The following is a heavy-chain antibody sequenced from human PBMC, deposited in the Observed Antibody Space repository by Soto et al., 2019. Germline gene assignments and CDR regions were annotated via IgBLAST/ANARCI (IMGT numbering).Heavy chain of an antibody. CDR1: GGTLSSYA. V-gene: IGHV1-69*01. CDR2: FITIFGTA. Sequence: QVQLVQSGAEVKKPGSSVKVSCKASGGTLSSYAISWVRQAPGQGHEWMGGFITIFGTANYAQKFQGRVTITADDSTSTAYMELSSLRSEDTAVYYCARDRGGGSSNDSFDILGQGTMVTFSS. J-gene: IGHJ3*02. D-gene: IGHD1-26*01. CDR3: ARDRGGGSSNDSFDI.